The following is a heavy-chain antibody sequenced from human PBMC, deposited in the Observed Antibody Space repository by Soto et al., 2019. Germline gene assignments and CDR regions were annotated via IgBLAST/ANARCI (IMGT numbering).Heavy chain of an antibody. Sequence: GGSLRLSCSASGFTFSSYAMSWVRQAPGKGLEWVSAISGSGGSTYYADSVKGRFTISRDNSKNTLYLQMNSLRAEDTAVYYCAKTLSPEVTQYYFDYWGQGTLVTVSS. V-gene: IGHV3-23*01. CDR3: AKTLSPEVTQYYFDY. CDR1: GFTFSSYA. CDR2: ISGSGGST. J-gene: IGHJ4*02. D-gene: IGHD2-21*02.